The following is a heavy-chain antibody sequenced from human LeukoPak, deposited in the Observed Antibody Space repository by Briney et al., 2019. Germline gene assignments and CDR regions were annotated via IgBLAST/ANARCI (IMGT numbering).Heavy chain of an antibody. CDR2: IKQDGSEK. V-gene: IGHV3-7*03. Sequence: PGGSLRLSCAASGFTFSSYWMSWVRQAPGKGLEWVANIKQDGSEKYYVDSVKGRFTISRDNAKNSLYLQMNSLRAEDTALYHCAREGAGSFGELLYIDYWGQGTLVTVSS. CDR1: GFTFSSYW. D-gene: IGHD3-10*01. J-gene: IGHJ4*02. CDR3: AREGAGSFGELLYIDY.